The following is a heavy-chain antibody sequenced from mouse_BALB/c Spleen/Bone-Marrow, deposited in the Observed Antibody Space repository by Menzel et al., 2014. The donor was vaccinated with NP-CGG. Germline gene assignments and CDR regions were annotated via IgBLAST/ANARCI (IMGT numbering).Heavy chain of an antibody. CDR3: SRGRRDALDC. CDR2: INPSNGGT. V-gene: IGHV1S81*02. J-gene: IGHJ4*01. Sequence: QVQLKQSGAGLVKPGASVKLSCKASGYTFTSYYMYWVKQRPGQGLEWFGEINPSNGGTNFNEKFKNKATLTVDKSSSTAYMQLSSLTSEDSAVYYCSRGRRDALDCWGQGTSVTVSS. CDR1: GYTFTSYY.